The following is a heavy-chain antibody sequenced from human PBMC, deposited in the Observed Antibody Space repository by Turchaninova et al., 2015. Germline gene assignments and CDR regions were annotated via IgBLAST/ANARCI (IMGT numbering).Heavy chain of an antibody. D-gene: IGHD6-19*01. Sequence: PSGTLSLICTVSGDSIVSSNWWNWVRQSPGKGLEWIGEIYHTGDANYNPSLEGRVTMSVDRSRNQFSLKMNSVTAADTATYYCARDPIVHGIAVAGLADWGQGILVTVSS. V-gene: IGHV4-4*02. CDR1: GDSIVSSNW. CDR3: ARDPIVHGIAVAGLAD. J-gene: IGHJ4*02. CDR2: IYHTGDA.